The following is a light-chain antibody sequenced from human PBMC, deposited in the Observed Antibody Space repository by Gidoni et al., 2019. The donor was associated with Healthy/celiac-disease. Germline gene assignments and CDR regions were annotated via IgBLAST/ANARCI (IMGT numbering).Light chain of an antibody. CDR1: QSVSSY. J-gene: IGKJ1*01. CDR2: DAS. CDR3: QQRSNWPWE. Sequence: EIVLTQSPATLSLSPGERATLSCRASQSVSSYLAWYQQKPGQAPRPLIYDASNRATGIPARFSGSGSGTDFTLTISSLEPEDFAVYYCQQRSNWPWEFGQGTKVEIK. V-gene: IGKV3-11*01.